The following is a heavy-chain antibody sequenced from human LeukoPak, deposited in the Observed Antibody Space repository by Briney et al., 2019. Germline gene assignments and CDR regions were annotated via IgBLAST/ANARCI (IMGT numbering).Heavy chain of an antibody. CDR2: INPNSGGT. Sequence: ASVKVSCKASGYTITNNYMHWVRQAPGQGLEWMGWINPNSGGTNYAQKFQGRVTMTRDTSISTAYMELSRLRSDDTAVYYCARAFRGYSSGWYEYYFDYWGQGTLVTVSS. CDR3: ARAFRGYSSGWYEYYFDY. CDR1: GYTITNNY. D-gene: IGHD6-19*01. J-gene: IGHJ4*02. V-gene: IGHV1-2*02.